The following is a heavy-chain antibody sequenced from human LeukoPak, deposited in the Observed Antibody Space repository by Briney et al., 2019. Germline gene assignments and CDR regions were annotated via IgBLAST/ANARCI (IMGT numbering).Heavy chain of an antibody. D-gene: IGHD3/OR15-3a*01. Sequence: GGSLRLSCAASGFTFSSYSMIWVRQAPGKGLEWVSAISCSGGSTYYADSVKGRFTISRDNYKNTLYLQKNSLRAEDTAVYYCAKKAGLYYYYYGIDVWGKGTTVTVSS. CDR2: ISCSGGST. CDR1: GFTFSSYS. CDR3: AKKAGLYYYYYGIDV. V-gene: IGHV3-23*01. J-gene: IGHJ6*04.